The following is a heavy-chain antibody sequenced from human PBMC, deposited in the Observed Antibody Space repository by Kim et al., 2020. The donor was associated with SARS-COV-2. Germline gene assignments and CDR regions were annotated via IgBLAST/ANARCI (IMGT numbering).Heavy chain of an antibody. CDR2: IYHSGST. D-gene: IGHD1-26*01. V-gene: IGHV4-38-2*02. CDR1: GYSISSGYY. J-gene: IGHJ6*02. Sequence: SETLSLTCTVSGYSISSGYYWGWIRQPPGKGLEWIGSIYHSGSTYYNPSLKSRVTISVDTSKNQFSLKLSSVTAADTAVYYCARDLGELRLLYYYYGMDVGGQGTTVTVSS. CDR3: ARDLGELRLLYYYYGMDV.